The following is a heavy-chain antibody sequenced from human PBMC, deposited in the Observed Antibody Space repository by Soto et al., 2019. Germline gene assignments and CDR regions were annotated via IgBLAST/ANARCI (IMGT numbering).Heavy chain of an antibody. D-gene: IGHD2-2*01. J-gene: IGHJ5*02. CDR2: INHSGST. CDR3: ARGKIVVVPAALNWFDP. Sequence: QVQLQQWGAGLLKPSETLSLTCAVYGGSFSGYYWSWIRQPPGKGLEWIGEINHSGSTNYNPSLKSRVTISVDTSKNQFSRKLSSLTAADTAVYYCARGKIVVVPAALNWFDPWGQGTLVTVSS. CDR1: GGSFSGYY. V-gene: IGHV4-34*01.